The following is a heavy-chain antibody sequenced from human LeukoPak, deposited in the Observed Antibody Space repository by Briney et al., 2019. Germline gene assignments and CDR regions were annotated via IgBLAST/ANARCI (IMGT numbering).Heavy chain of an antibody. CDR3: ATSEGNWNDDY. J-gene: IGHJ4*02. D-gene: IGHD1-1*01. CDR2: ISGDAGRT. CDR1: GFTFSSYG. V-gene: IGHV3-23*01. Sequence: GGSLRLSCAASGFTFSSYGMNWVRQAPGKGLEWVSGISGDAGRTYYADSVKGRFTIYRDNSKNTLYLQMNSLRAEDTAVYYCATSEGNWNDDYWGQGTLVTVSS.